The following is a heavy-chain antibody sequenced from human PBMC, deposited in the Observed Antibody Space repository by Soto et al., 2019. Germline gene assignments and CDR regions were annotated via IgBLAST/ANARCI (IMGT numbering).Heavy chain of an antibody. CDR2: INPNSGGT. Sequence: GASVKVSCKASGYTFTGYYMHWVRQAPEQGLEWMGWINPNSGGTNYAQKFQGWVTMTRDTSISTAYMELSRLRSDDTAVYYCARGLTVTQGYYYYMDVWGKGTTVTVSS. J-gene: IGHJ6*03. CDR3: ARGLTVTQGYYYYMDV. CDR1: GYTFTGYY. D-gene: IGHD4-17*01. V-gene: IGHV1-2*04.